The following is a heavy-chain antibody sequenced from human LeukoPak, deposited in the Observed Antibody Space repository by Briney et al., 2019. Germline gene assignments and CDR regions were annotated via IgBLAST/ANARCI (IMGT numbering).Heavy chain of an antibody. Sequence: GGSLRLSCAAPGFTFSSYAMNWVRQAPGKGLEWVSAISGSGSTTYYADSVKGRFTISRDNSKNTLFLQMNSLTAEDTAIYSCARPRLEYCSGGSCFDAFDIWGQGTMVTVSS. V-gene: IGHV3-23*01. CDR3: ARPRLEYCSGGSCFDAFDI. D-gene: IGHD2-15*01. CDR1: GFTFSSYA. J-gene: IGHJ3*02. CDR2: ISGSGSTT.